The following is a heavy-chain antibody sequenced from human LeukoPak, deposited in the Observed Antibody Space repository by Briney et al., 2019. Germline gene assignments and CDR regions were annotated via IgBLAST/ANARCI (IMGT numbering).Heavy chain of an antibody. V-gene: IGHV3-48*03. CDR3: AELGITMIGGV. Sequence: PGGSLRLSCAASGFTFSSYEMNWVRQAPGKGLKWVSYISSSGGTIYYADSVKGRFTISRDNAKNSLYLQMNSLRAEDTAVYYCAELGITMIGGVWGKGTTVTISS. CDR2: ISSSGGTI. D-gene: IGHD3-10*02. CDR1: GFTFSSYE. J-gene: IGHJ6*04.